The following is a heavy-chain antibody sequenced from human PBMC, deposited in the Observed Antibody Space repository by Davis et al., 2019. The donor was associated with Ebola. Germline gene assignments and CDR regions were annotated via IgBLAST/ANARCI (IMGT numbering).Heavy chain of an antibody. CDR2: IYPGDSDT. Sequence: PGGSLRLSCKGSGFSFTSYWIGWVRQLPGKGLEWMGIIYPGDSDTRYSPSFQGQVTISADKSISTAYLQWSSLKASDTAMYYCARHPLHDNSGYYYGMDVWGQGTTVTVSS. D-gene: IGHD3-22*01. CDR3: ARHPLHDNSGYYYGMDV. J-gene: IGHJ6*02. CDR1: GFSFTSYW. V-gene: IGHV5-51*01.